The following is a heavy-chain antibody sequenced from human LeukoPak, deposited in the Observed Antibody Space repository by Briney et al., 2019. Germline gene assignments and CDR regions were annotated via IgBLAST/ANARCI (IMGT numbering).Heavy chain of an antibody. J-gene: IGHJ4*02. Sequence: GGSPRLSCAASGFTFDDYAMHWVRQAPGKGLEWVSGISWNSGSIGYADSVKGRFTISRDNAKNSLYLQMNSLRAEDTALYYCAKDTGYSSGWYYFDYWGQGTLVTVSS. CDR2: ISWNSGSI. CDR3: AKDTGYSSGWYYFDY. V-gene: IGHV3-9*01. D-gene: IGHD6-19*01. CDR1: GFTFDDYA.